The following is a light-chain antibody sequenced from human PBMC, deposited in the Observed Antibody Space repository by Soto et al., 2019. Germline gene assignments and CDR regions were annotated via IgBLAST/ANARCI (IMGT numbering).Light chain of an antibody. CDR2: DTS. J-gene: IGKJ4*01. CDR3: QQHINWPLT. CDR1: QSVSNK. Sequence: EIVLTQSPGTLSLSPGERVTLSCRASQSVSNKLGWYQHKPGQAPRLLLYDTSTRAAGTPARFTGSGSGADFTLTISSLEPEDFALYYCQQHINWPLTFGGGTRWIS. V-gene: IGKV3-11*01.